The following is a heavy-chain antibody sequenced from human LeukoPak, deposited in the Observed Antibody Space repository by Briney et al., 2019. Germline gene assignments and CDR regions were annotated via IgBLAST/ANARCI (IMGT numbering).Heavy chain of an antibody. Sequence: ASVKVSCKASGYTFINYYIHWVRQAPGQGLEWMGIINPSGGSTTYPQKFQGRVTMTRDMSTSTVYMDLSSLRSEDTAVYYCARGGYSSPRGWFDPWGQGALVTVSS. J-gene: IGHJ5*02. D-gene: IGHD6-19*01. CDR3: ARGGYSSPRGWFDP. V-gene: IGHV1-46*01. CDR2: INPSGGST. CDR1: GYTFINYY.